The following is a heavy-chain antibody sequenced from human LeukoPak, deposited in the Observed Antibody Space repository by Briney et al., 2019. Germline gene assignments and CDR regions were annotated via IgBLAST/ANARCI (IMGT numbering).Heavy chain of an antibody. V-gene: IGHV4-34*01. Sequence: PSETLSLTCAVYGGSFSGYHWTWIRQPPGKGLEWIGEINHSGSTNYNPSLKSRVTISVDTSKNQFSLKLSSVTAADTAVYYCARSYCTSTTCYIVAFDIWGQGTMVTVSS. CDR3: ARSYCTSTTCYIVAFDI. D-gene: IGHD2-2*01. J-gene: IGHJ3*02. CDR1: GGSFSGYH. CDR2: INHSGST.